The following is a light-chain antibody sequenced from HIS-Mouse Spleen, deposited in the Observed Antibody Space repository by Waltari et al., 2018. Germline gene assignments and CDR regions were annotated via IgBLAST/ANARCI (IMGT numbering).Light chain of an antibody. J-gene: IGLJ1*01. V-gene: IGLV2-18*02. CDR1: SSDVGSYNR. CDR3: SSYTSSSTV. Sequence: QSALTQPPSVSGSPGQSVTISCTGTSSDVGSYNRVSWYQQPPGTAPKLLIDGVSNRPSGVPDRFSGSKSGNTAYLTISGLQAEDEADYYCSSYTSSSTVFGTGTKVTVL. CDR2: GVS.